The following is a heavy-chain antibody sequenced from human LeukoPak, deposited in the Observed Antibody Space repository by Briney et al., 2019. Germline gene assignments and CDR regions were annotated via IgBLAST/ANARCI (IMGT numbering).Heavy chain of an antibody. Sequence: PGGSLRLSCAASGFTFSSYAMSWVRQAPGKGLEWVSAISGSGGSTYYADSVKGRFTISRDNSKNTLYLQMNSLRAEDTAVYYCAKDLRQYYYYNSGYYPYWGQGTLVTVSS. D-gene: IGHD3-22*01. CDR2: ISGSGGST. J-gene: IGHJ4*02. V-gene: IGHV3-23*01. CDR3: AKDLRQYYYYNSGYYPY. CDR1: GFTFSSYA.